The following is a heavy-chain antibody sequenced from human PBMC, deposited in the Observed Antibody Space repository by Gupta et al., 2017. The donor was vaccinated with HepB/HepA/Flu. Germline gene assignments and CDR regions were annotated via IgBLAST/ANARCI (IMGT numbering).Heavy chain of an antibody. D-gene: IGHD4-17*01. CDR1: GFSFIGHW. CDR2: INGDGSYT. Sequence: ELQLVESGGGLVQPGVSLRLACAATGFSFIGHWMHWVRQAPGKGPMWVSRINGDGSYTGYADSVKGRFTVSRDNAKNTLYLQMNSLRVDDTAIYYCTRDFDYGGGYWGQGTLVTVSS. CDR3: TRDFDYGGGY. V-gene: IGHV3-74*01. J-gene: IGHJ4*02.